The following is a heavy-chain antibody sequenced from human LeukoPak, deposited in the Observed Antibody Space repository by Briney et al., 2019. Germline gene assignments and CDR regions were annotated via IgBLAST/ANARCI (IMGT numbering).Heavy chain of an antibody. Sequence: GGSLRLSCAASGFTFSSYSFIWVGQTPGKGLEWVSYIGSSSSSIYYADSVKGGFTISRDNAKNTLYLQMNSLRAEDAAVYYCARDHIGGMFRLFDFWGQGTLVTVSS. CDR3: ARDHIGGMFRLFDF. CDR1: GFTFSSYS. J-gene: IGHJ4*02. V-gene: IGHV3-21*05. D-gene: IGHD3-10*02. CDR2: IGSSSSSI.